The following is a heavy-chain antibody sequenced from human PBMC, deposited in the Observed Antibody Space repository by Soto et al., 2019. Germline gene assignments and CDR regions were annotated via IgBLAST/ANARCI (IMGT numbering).Heavy chain of an antibody. D-gene: IGHD5-18*01. V-gene: IGHV4-61*01. CDR3: ARKNSEVDTLRGFDY. J-gene: IGHJ4*02. CDR1: GGSVSSGSYY. CDR2: IYYSGST. Sequence: PSETLSLTCTVSGGSVSSGSYYWSWIRQPPGKGLEWIGYIYYSGSTNYNPSLKSRVTISVDTSKNQFSLKLSSVTAADTAVYYFARKNSEVDTLRGFDYWGQGTLVTVSS.